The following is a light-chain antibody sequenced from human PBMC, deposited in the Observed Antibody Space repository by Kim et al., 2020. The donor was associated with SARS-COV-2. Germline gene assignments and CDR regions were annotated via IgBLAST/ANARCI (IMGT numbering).Light chain of an antibody. CDR3: NSRDSRGNPYWV. Sequence: SSELTQDPAVSVALGQTVRITCQGDSLRSYYASWYQQKPGQAPVLVIYGKNNRPSGIPDRFSGSSSGNTASLTITGAQAEDEADYYCNSRDSRGNPYWVF. J-gene: IGLJ3*02. CDR2: GKN. V-gene: IGLV3-19*01. CDR1: SLRSYY.